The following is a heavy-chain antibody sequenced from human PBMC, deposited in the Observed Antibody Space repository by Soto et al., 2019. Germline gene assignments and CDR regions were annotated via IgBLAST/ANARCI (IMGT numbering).Heavy chain of an antibody. D-gene: IGHD2-15*01. CDR3: ARYLASRTEDNWIDP. J-gene: IGHJ5*02. V-gene: IGHV5-51*03. CDR1: GYSFTSYW. Sequence: EVQLVQSGAEVKKPGESLKISCKGSGYSFTSYWIGWVRQMPGKGLEWMGIIYPGDSDTRYSPSFQGQVTISADKSISTAYLQWSSLKASDTAMYYGARYLASRTEDNWIDPWGQGTLVTVSS. CDR2: IYPGDSDT.